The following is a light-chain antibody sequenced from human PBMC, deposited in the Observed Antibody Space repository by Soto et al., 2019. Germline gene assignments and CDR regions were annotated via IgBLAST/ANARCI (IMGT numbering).Light chain of an antibody. J-gene: IGKJ1*01. Sequence: VLTQSPCTLSLSTGERATLSCRASQSLTNSFIAWYQQKPGQAPRLLIDGASSRATGIPDRFSGSGSGTDFTLTISRLEPEDFAVYYCQQYDSWTFGQGTKVDI. V-gene: IGKV3-20*01. CDR3: QQYDSWT. CDR1: QSLTNSF. CDR2: GAS.